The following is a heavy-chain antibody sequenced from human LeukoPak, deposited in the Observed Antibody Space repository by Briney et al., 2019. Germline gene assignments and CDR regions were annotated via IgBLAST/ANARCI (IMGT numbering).Heavy chain of an antibody. CDR1: GFTFSNSA. CDR2: ISGSGGNT. J-gene: IGHJ4*02. V-gene: IGHV3-23*01. CDR3: AKDMLGTVSDYFDD. Sequence: PGGSLRLSCAASGFTFSNSAMSWVRQAPGKGLEWVSHISGSGGNTYHADSVKGRFTISRDNSKNTLYLQMNSLRAEDTAIYYCAKDMLGTVSDYFDDWGQETLVTVSS. D-gene: IGHD1-7*01.